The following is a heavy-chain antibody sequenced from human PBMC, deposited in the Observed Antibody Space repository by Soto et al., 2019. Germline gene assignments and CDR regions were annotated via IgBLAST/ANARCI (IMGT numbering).Heavy chain of an antibody. D-gene: IGHD6-13*01. CDR1: GYIFTNYY. CDR3: ARDLAAAAY. Sequence: QVQLVQSGAEVKKPGASVKVSCKASGYIFTNYYIHWVRQAPGQGLEWMAIINPLPTSGSTNYAQEFRGRVTVTRDTSTSTVYMELSSLRSDATAIYYCARDLAAAAYWGQGTLVTVSS. J-gene: IGHJ4*02. CDR2: INPLPTSGST. V-gene: IGHV1-46*01.